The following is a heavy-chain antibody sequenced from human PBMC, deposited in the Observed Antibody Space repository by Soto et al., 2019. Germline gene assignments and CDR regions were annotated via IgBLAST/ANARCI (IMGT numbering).Heavy chain of an antibody. D-gene: IGHD6-19*01. J-gene: IGHJ4*02. V-gene: IGHV3-23*01. Sequence: GGSLRLSCAASGFTFSNYAISWVRQAPGKGLEWVSIISGSGGSTYYADSVKGRFIISRDNSKNTLYLQMNNLRAEDTAVYYCASRSSGWYFDYWGQGTLVTVSS. CDR1: GFTFSNYA. CDR3: ASRSSGWYFDY. CDR2: ISGSGGST.